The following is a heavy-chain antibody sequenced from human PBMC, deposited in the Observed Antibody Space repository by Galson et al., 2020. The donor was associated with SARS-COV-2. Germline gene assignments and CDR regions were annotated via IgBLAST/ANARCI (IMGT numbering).Heavy chain of an antibody. CDR2: ISVYSGNT. V-gene: IGHV1-18*01. CDR1: GYTFNSYG. D-gene: IGHD2-2*01. Sequence: ASVKVSCKAFGYTFNSYGVNWVRRAPGQGLEWMGWISVYSGNTNYAQKFQGRVTMTADTSTSTAYMKLRSLRSDDTAVYYCARDRVVAAGTPGEYWGQGTQVTVYS. J-gene: IGHJ4*02. CDR3: ARDRVVAAGTPGEY.